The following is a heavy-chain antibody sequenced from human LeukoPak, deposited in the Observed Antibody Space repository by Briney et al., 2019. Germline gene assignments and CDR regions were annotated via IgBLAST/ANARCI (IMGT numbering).Heavy chain of an antibody. CDR3: ARGPRGRFDP. Sequence: SEILSLTCAVYGGSFSGYYWSWIRQPPGKGLEWIGEINHSGSTNYNPSLKSRVTISVDTSKNQFSLKLSSVTAADTAVYYCARGPRGRFDPWGQGTLVTVSS. V-gene: IGHV4-34*01. J-gene: IGHJ5*02. CDR1: GGSFSGYY. CDR2: INHSGST.